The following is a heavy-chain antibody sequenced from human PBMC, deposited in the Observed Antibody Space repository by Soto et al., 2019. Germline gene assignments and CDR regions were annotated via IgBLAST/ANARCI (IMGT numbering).Heavy chain of an antibody. V-gene: IGHV1-69*12. CDR1: GGTFSSYA. Sequence: QVQLVQSGAEVKKPGSSVKVSCKATGGTFSSYAISWVRQAPGQGLEWMGGIIPIFGTANYAQKFQGRVTITADESTSTAYMELSSLRSEDTALYYCARDAYYSRTSEILFDNWGQLTLVTVSS. CDR2: IIPIFGTA. D-gene: IGHD6-13*01. CDR3: ARDAYYSRTSEILFDN. J-gene: IGHJ4*02.